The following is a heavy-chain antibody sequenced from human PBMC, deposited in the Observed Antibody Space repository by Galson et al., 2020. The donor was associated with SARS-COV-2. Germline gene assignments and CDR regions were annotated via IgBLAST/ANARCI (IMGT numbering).Heavy chain of an antibody. Sequence: GESLRLSCAASGFTFSSYAMSWVRQAPGKGLEWVSAISGSGGSTYYADSVKGRFTISRDNSKNTLYLQMNSLRAEDTAVYYCATAEPDYYYYYGMDVWGQGTTVTVSS. V-gene: IGHV3-23*01. CDR3: ATAEPDYYYYYGMDV. J-gene: IGHJ6*02. CDR2: ISGSGGST. CDR1: GFTFSSYA.